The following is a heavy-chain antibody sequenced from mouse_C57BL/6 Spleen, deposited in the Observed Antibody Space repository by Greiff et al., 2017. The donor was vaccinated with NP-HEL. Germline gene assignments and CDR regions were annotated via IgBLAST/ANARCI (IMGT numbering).Heavy chain of an antibody. Sequence: VQLQQPGAELVRPGSSVKLSCKASGYTFTSYWMHWVKQRPIQGLEWIGNIDPSDSETHYNQKFKDKATLTVDKSSSTAYMQLSSLTSEDSAVYYCASAMITTGGWYFDVWGTGTTVTVSS. CDR3: ASAMITTGGWYFDV. J-gene: IGHJ1*03. D-gene: IGHD2-4*01. CDR2: IDPSDSET. CDR1: GYTFTSYW. V-gene: IGHV1-52*01.